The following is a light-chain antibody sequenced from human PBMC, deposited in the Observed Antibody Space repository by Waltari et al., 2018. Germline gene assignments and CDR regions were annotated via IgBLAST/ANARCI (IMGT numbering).Light chain of an antibody. CDR1: QIIKTW. CDR3: QQYISYSRT. CDR2: QAS. Sequence: DIQMTQSPSTLSASVGDRVTITCRSSQIIKTWLAWYQQKPGKAPKVLLYQASTLETGVPSRFSGSGSGTEFTLTISSLQPDDFATYYCQQYISYSRTFGQGTKVEIK. J-gene: IGKJ1*01. V-gene: IGKV1-5*03.